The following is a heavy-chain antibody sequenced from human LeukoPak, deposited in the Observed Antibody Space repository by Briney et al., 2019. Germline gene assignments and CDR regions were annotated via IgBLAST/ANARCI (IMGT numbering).Heavy chain of an antibody. V-gene: IGHV4-30-4*01. CDR2: IYYSGST. J-gene: IGHJ6*02. CDR3: ARVFYDSSGYPYYYYYYGMDV. D-gene: IGHD3-22*01. Sequence: ASETLSLTCTVSGGSISSGDYYWSWIRQPPGKGVEWIGYIYYSGSTYYNPSLKSRVTISVDTSKNQFSLKLSSVTAADTAVYYCARVFYDSSGYPYYYYYYGMDVWGQGTTVTVSS. CDR1: GGSISSGDYY.